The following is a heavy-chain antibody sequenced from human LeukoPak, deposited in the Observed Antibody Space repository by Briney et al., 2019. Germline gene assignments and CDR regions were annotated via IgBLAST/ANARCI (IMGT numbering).Heavy chain of an antibody. CDR3: ARGITIFGPNWFDP. J-gene: IGHJ5*02. D-gene: IGHD3-3*01. CDR1: GGSFSGYY. Sequence: PSETLSLTCAVYGGSFSGYYWSWIRQPPGKGLEWIGEINHSGSTYYNPSLKSRVTISVDTSKNQFSLKLSSVTAADTAVYYCARGITIFGPNWFDPWGQGTLVTVSS. CDR2: INHSGST. V-gene: IGHV4-34*01.